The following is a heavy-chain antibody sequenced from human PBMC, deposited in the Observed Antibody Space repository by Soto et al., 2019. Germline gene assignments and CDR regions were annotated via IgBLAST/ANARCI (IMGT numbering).Heavy chain of an antibody. CDR2: VNPSGGST. D-gene: IGHD2-15*01. V-gene: IGHV1-46*01. CDR3: AREEKCSDGICYSEYFQR. CDR1: GYIFTAYS. J-gene: IGHJ1*01. Sequence: GASVKVSCKASGYIFTAYSMHWVRRAPGQGLEWMGVVNPSGGSTNYAQKFQGRITLTRDTSRNTVYMDLSSLTSEDTAVYYCAREEKCSDGICYSEYFQRWGQGTLVTVSS.